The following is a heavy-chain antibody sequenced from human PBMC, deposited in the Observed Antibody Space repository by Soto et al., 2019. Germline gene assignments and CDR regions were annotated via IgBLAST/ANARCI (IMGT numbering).Heavy chain of an antibody. V-gene: IGHV3-23*01. Sequence: GGSLRLSCAGSGFTFINTGVSWVRQAPGQGLEWVSAITGNGDTTYYADSVKGRFTISRDNSKSTLYLQMNSLRAADTAVYYCEKIDGHFDHWGQGTLVTVSS. CDR1: GFTFINTG. CDR2: ITGNGDTT. CDR3: EKIDGHFDH. J-gene: IGHJ4*02. D-gene: IGHD3-22*01.